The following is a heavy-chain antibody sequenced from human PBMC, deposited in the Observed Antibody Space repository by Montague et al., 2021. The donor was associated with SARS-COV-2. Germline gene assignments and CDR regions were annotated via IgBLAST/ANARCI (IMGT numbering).Heavy chain of an antibody. J-gene: IGHJ4*02. V-gene: IGHV2-70*01. CDR2: IDWDDDK. CDR1: GFSLSTSGMC. CDR3: ARISAWYSSGWSAFDY. D-gene: IGHD6-19*01. Sequence: PELVKPTQTLTLTCTFSGFSLSTSGMCVSWIRQPPGKALEWLALIDWDDDKYYSTSLKTRLTISKDTSKNQVVLTMTNMDPVDTATYYCARISAWYSSGWSAFDYWGQGTRVTVSS.